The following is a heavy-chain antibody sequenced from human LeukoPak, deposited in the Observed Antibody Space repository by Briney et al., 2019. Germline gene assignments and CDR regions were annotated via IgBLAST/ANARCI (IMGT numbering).Heavy chain of an antibody. D-gene: IGHD4-23*01. Sequence: PGGSLRLSCAASGFTFSNYAMHWVRQAPGKGLEWVAVISYDGSNKYYADSVKGRFTISRDNSKNTLYLQMNSLRAEDTAVYYCANLLRWEPYWGQGTLVTVSS. J-gene: IGHJ4*02. CDR2: ISYDGSNK. CDR3: ANLLRWEPY. V-gene: IGHV3-30*04. CDR1: GFTFSNYA.